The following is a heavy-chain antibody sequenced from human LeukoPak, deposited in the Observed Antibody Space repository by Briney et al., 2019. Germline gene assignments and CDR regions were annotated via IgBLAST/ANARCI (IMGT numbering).Heavy chain of an antibody. J-gene: IGHJ4*02. CDR3: ARRTYYDFWSGSTSFDY. CDR1: GFTFSNYW. CDR2: IKQDGSEK. D-gene: IGHD3-3*01. V-gene: IGHV3-7*01. Sequence: PGGSLRLSCAASGFTFSNYWMGWVRQAPGKGLEWVANIKQDGSEKRYVDPVKGRFTISRDNAKNTLYLQMNSLRAEDTAVYYCARRTYYDFWSGSTSFDYWGQGTLVTVSS.